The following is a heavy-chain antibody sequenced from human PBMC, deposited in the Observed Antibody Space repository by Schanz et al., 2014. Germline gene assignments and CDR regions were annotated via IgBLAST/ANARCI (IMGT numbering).Heavy chain of an antibody. J-gene: IGHJ6*02. CDR1: GDTFRSYT. CDR3: ARNYGGHSEESDRYGMDV. Sequence: QVQLVQSGAEVKKPGSSVKVSCKASGDTFRSYTINWVRHAPGQGLEWMGRIIPITGITNYAQKFQGRVTCTADKSTSTAFLEVNSLRSEDTAVYYCARNYGGHSEESDRYGMDVWGQGTTVTVSS. CDR2: IIPITGIT. V-gene: IGHV1-69*02. D-gene: IGHD4-17*01.